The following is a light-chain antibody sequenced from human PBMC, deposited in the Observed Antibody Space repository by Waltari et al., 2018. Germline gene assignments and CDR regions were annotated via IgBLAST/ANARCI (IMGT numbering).Light chain of an antibody. CDR3: QQRSNWPPYT. J-gene: IGKJ2*01. CDR1: QSVSSY. V-gene: IGKV3-11*01. Sequence: EIVLTQSPATLSLSLGERATLPCRASQSVSSYLAWYQQKPGQAPRLLIYDASNRATGIPARFSGSGSGTDFTLTISSLEPEDFAVYYCQQRSNWPPYTFGQGTKLEIK. CDR2: DAS.